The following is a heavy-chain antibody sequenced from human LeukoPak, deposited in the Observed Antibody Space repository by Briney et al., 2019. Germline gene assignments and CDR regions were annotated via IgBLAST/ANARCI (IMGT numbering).Heavy chain of an antibody. CDR2: MNPNSGNT. J-gene: IGHJ6*03. V-gene: IGHV1-8*03. Sequence: ASVKVSCKASGYTFTSYDINWVRQATGQGLEWMGWMNPNSGNTGYAQKFQGRVTITGNTSISTAYMELSSLRSEDTAVYYCARGRRIAALPGYYYYYYMDVWGKGTTVTVSS. D-gene: IGHD6-6*01. CDR1: GYTFTSYD. CDR3: ARGRRIAALPGYYYYYYMDV.